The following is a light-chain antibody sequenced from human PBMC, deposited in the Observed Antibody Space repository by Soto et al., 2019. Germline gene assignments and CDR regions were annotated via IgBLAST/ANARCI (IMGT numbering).Light chain of an antibody. V-gene: IGLV2-14*01. CDR1: SSDVGGYNY. CDR3: SSFTSSRAYV. CDR2: DVS. Sequence: QSALTQPASVSGSPGQSITISCTGTSSDVGGYNYVSWYQQHPGKAPKLVICDVSNRPSGVSNRFSGSKSGNTASLTISGLQAEDEADYYCSSFTSSRAYVFGTGTKVTVL. J-gene: IGLJ1*01.